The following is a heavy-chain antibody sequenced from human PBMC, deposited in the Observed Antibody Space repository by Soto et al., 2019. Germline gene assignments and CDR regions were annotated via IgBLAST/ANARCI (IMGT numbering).Heavy chain of an antibody. D-gene: IGHD3-22*01. J-gene: IGHJ4*02. CDR3: ARLGGYSQAFDH. V-gene: IGHV4-59*08. CDR2: IYYSGST. CDR1: GGSISSYY. Sequence: PSETLSLTCTVSGGSISSYYGGWFRQPPGKGLEWIGYIYYSGSTTYHPSLKSRVTISVDTSKNQFSLNLTSVTAADTAVYYCARLGGYSQAFDHWGQGTLVTVSS.